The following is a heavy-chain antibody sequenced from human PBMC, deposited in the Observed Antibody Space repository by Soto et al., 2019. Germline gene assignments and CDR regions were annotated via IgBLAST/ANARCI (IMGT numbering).Heavy chain of an antibody. CDR3: AKNQPAMAHDY. J-gene: IGHJ4*02. CDR2: ISSSGAST. D-gene: IGHD2-8*01. Sequence: GGSLRLSCAASGFTFSNYAMSWVRQAPGKELEWVSTISSSGASTDYADSVKGRFTISRDNAQNTLNLQMNSLRAEDTAIYYCAKNQPAMAHDYWGPGTLVTVSS. V-gene: IGHV3-23*01. CDR1: GFTFSNYA.